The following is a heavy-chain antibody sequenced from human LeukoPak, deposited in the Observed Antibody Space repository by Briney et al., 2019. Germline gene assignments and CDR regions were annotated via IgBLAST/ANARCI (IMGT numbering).Heavy chain of an antibody. V-gene: IGHV4-34*01. Sequence: SETLSLTCAVYGGSFSGYYWSWIRQPPGKGLEWIGEINHSGSTNYNPSLKSRVTISVDTSKNQFSLKLSSVTAADTAVYYCARDYYGSGSRYFDYWGQGTLVTVSS. CDR1: GGSFSGYY. CDR2: INHSGST. J-gene: IGHJ4*02. CDR3: ARDYYGSGSRYFDY. D-gene: IGHD3-10*01.